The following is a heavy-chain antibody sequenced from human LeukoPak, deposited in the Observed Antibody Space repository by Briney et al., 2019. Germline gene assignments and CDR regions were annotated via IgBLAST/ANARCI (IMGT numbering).Heavy chain of an antibody. CDR1: GFRFSSYV. V-gene: IGHV3-23*01. D-gene: IGHD1-26*01. CDR2: IDGSDGAS. Sequence: GGSLRFSCAASGFRFSSYVMSWVRQARGKGLEYVSSIDGSDGASYDADSVKGRFTISRDNSKNTLFLQMNSLRVEDTAVYYCARVDSGNYDYWGQGTLLTVSS. J-gene: IGHJ4*02. CDR3: ARVDSGNYDY.